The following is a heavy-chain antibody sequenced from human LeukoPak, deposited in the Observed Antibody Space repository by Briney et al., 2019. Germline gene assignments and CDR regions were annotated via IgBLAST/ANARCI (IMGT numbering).Heavy chain of an antibody. J-gene: IGHJ6*02. D-gene: IGHD5-12*01. V-gene: IGHV3-21*01. CDR2: ISGSGGST. CDR3: ARELGGYDPYYYYGMDV. Sequence: GGSLRLSCAACGFTFSSYGMHWVREARGKGLEWGSAISGSGGSTYYADSVKGRFTISRDNAKNSLYLQMNSLRAEDTAVYYCARELGGYDPYYYYGMDVWGQGTTVTVSS. CDR1: GFTFSSYG.